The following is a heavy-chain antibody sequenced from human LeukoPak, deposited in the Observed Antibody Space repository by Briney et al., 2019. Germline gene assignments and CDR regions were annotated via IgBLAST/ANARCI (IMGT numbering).Heavy chain of an antibody. CDR1: GFTSSSYW. CDR2: IRYDGSKK. CDR3: AKIPYGDYVLDYYYYMDV. Sequence: GGSLRLSCAASGFTSSSYWMSWVRQAPGKGLEWVAFIRYDGSKKFYADSVKGRFTISRDNSKNTLYLQMYSLRAEDTAVYYCAKIPYGDYVLDYYYYMDVWGKGTTVTISS. D-gene: IGHD4-17*01. J-gene: IGHJ6*03. V-gene: IGHV3-30*02.